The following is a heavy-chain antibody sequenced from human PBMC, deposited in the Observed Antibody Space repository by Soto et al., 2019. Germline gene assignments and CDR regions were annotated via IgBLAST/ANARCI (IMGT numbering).Heavy chain of an antibody. V-gene: IGHV1-46*01. CDR3: ARGVGAASENTIDY. CDR1: GFTLTSYY. Sequence: ASVKVSCKASGFTLTSYYMPWVRQAPGHGLEWMGMINPSDGRTNYAQKFQGRVTMTRETSTSTVYMELSSLRSEDTAVHYCARGVGAASENTIDYWGQGTLVTVSS. J-gene: IGHJ4*02. CDR2: INPSDGRT. D-gene: IGHD6-25*01.